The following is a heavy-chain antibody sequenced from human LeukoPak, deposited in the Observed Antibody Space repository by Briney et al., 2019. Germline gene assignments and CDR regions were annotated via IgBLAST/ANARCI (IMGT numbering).Heavy chain of an antibody. CDR1: GGSISSYY. V-gene: IGHV4-59*01. Sequence: SETLSLTCTVSGGSISSYYWSWIRQPPGKGLEWIGYIYYSGSTNYNPSLKSRVTISVDTSKNRFSLKLSSVTAADTAVYYCARDIGSSGYYDWFDPWGQGTLVTVSS. CDR2: IYYSGST. CDR3: ARDIGSSGYYDWFDP. D-gene: IGHD3-22*01. J-gene: IGHJ5*02.